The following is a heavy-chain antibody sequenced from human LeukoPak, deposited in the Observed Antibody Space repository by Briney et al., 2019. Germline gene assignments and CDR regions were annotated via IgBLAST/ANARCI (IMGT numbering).Heavy chain of an antibody. CDR1: GFTFSSYG. V-gene: IGHV3-33*01. D-gene: IGHD2-2*01. J-gene: IGHJ6*02. CDR3: ARDYCSSTSCHATDYYYGMDV. CDR2: IWYDGSNK. Sequence: PGGSLRLSCAASGFTFSSYGMHWVRQAPGKGLEWVAVIWYDGSNKYYADSVKGRFTISRDNSKNTLYLQMNSLRAEDTAVYYCARDYCSSTSCHATDYYYGMDVWGQGTTVTVSS.